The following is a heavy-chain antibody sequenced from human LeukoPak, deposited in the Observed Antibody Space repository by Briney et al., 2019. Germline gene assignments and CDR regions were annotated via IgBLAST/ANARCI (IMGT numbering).Heavy chain of an antibody. CDR3: ARPHYDSSGYYSGDAFDI. V-gene: IGHV4-34*01. CDR1: GGSFSGYY. Sequence: SETLSLTCAVYGGSFSGYYWSWIRQPPGKGLEWIGEINHSGSTNYNPSLKSRVTISVDTSKNQFSLKLSSVTAADTAVYYCARPHYDSSGYYSGDAFDIWGQGTMVTVSS. CDR2: INHSGST. J-gene: IGHJ3*02. D-gene: IGHD3-22*01.